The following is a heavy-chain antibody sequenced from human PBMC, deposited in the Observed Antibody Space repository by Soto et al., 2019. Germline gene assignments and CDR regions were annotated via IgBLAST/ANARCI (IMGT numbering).Heavy chain of an antibody. CDR3: VGGDYDFRSGFYPFDY. CDR1: GFSVNVNY. J-gene: IGHJ4*01. Sequence: AGGSLRLSCAASGFSVNVNYMGWVRRAPGKGLECVSLIYSGGDTYYSASVKGRFTISSDNSKNTLYLDMRSLRVEDTAVYICVGGDYDFRSGFYPFDYWGLGTLVTVSS. V-gene: IGHV3-53*01. D-gene: IGHD3-3*01. CDR2: IYSGGDT.